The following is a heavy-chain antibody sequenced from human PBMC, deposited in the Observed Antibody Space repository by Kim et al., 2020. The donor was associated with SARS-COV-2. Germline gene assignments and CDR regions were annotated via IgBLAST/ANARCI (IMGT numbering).Heavy chain of an antibody. Sequence: GGSLRLSCAASGFTFSSYAMSWVRQAPGKGLEWVSVISGGGGATYYAGSVKGRFTISRDNSKNALYLQMNSLRAEDTAVYYCAKGESTSCYSLSDYWGQGTLVTVSS. CDR1: GFTFSSYA. CDR3: AKGESTSCYSLSDY. CDR2: ISGGGGAT. D-gene: IGHD2-2*01. J-gene: IGHJ4*02. V-gene: IGHV3-23*01.